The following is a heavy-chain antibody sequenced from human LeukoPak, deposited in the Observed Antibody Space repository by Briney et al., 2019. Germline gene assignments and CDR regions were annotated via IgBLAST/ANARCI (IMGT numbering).Heavy chain of an antibody. J-gene: IGHJ4*02. V-gene: IGHV3-23*01. CDR2: ISGSGGST. CDR3: AKDGQWIQVPLDY. D-gene: IGHD5-18*01. CDR1: GFTFSSYF. Sequence: GGSLRLSCAASGFTFSSYFMSWVRQAPGKGLEWVSAISGSGGSTYYADSVKGRFALSRDNSKNTLYLQMNSLRAEDTAVYYCAKDGQWIQVPLDYWGQGTLVTVSS.